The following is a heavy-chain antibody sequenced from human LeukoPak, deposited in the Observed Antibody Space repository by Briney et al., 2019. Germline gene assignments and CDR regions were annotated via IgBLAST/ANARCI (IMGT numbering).Heavy chain of an antibody. CDR3: ARGSDIVLMVYEVWFDP. Sequence: SETLSLTCAVYGESFSGYYWSWIRQPPGKGLEWIEEINHSGSTNYNPSLKSRVTISVDTSKNQFSLKLSSVTAADTAVYYCARGSDIVLMVYEVWFDPWGQGTLVTVSS. D-gene: IGHD2-8*01. CDR1: GESFSGYY. V-gene: IGHV4-34*01. CDR2: INHSGST. J-gene: IGHJ5*02.